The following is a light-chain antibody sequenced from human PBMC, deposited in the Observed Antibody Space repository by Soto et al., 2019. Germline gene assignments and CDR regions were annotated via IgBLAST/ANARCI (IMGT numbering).Light chain of an antibody. J-gene: IGKJ1*01. Sequence: DIQMTQSPSSLSASVGDRVTITCRASQSISSYLNWYQQKPGKAPKLLIYTSSSLPSGVPSRFSGSGSGTDFTHTISSLQPEDFATYYCQHSYSTPWTFGQGTKVEIK. CDR2: TSS. V-gene: IGKV1-39*01. CDR1: QSISSY. CDR3: QHSYSTPWT.